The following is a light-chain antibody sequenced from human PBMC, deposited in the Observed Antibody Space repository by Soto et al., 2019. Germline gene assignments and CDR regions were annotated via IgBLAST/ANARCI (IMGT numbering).Light chain of an antibody. J-gene: IGKJ1*01. CDR3: QQYDSSPPT. CDR1: QGISSSY. CDR2: GAS. V-gene: IGKV3-20*01. Sequence: EIVLTQSPGTLSLSPGERATLSCRASQGISSSYLAWYHQKPGQAPRLIMYGASSKATGIPDRFSGSGSGTDFTLTISRLQPEDFAVYYRQQYDSSPPTFGQGTKVEIK.